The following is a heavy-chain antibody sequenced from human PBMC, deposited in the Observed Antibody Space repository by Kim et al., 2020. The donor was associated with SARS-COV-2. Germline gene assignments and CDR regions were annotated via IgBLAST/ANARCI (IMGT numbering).Heavy chain of an antibody. V-gene: IGHV4-39*07. CDR3: ARERGYSYGYSDY. Sequence: NPSLKSRVTISVDTSKNQFSLKLSSVTAADTAVYYCARERGYSYGYSDYWGQGTLVTVSS. D-gene: IGHD5-18*01. J-gene: IGHJ4*02.